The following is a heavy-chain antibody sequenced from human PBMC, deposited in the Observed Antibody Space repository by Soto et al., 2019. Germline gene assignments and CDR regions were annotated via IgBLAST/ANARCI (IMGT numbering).Heavy chain of an antibody. V-gene: IGHV4-30-2*06. CDR1: GVTMSYGGYS. D-gene: IGHD2-21*02. J-gene: IGHJ5*02. CDR2: ISHLETT. CDR3: ARDQGVVVTADNWFDP. Sequence: SETLSLTCSVSGVTMSYGGYSWSWIRQSPGKGLEWLGYISHLETTYYNPSFKSRLSLSIDRTRNQFSLSLSSMTAADKAVYFCARDQGVVVTADNWFDPWGQGILVTVSS.